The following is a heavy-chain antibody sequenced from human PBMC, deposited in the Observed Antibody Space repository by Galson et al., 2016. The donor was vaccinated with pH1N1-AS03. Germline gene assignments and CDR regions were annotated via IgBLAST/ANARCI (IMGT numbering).Heavy chain of an antibody. D-gene: IGHD3-22*01. CDR3: ARGYDYSAYYFRM. V-gene: IGHV4-4*02. Sequence: TLSLTCAVSGASISSSHNWWSWVRQPPGEGLEWIGEIFPSGTTNYNPSLKSRVVISFDKSKNQFSLRLSSVTAADTAVYYCARGYDYSAYYFRMWGQGTLVTVSS. J-gene: IGHJ4*02. CDR1: GASISSSHNW. CDR2: IFPSGTT.